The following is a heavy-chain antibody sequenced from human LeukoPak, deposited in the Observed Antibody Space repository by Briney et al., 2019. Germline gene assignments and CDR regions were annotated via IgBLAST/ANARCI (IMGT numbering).Heavy chain of an antibody. J-gene: IGHJ4*02. V-gene: IGHV4-39*01. D-gene: IGHD2-2*01. CDR2: IYYSGST. CDR3: ARGYCSSTSCYPHFDY. CDR1: GGSISSSSYY. Sequence: KASETLSLTCTVSGGSISSSSYYWGWIRQPPGKGLEWIGSIYYSGSTYYNPSLKSRVTISVDTSKNQFSLKLSSVTAADTAVYYCARGYCSSTSCYPHFDYWGQGTLVTVSS.